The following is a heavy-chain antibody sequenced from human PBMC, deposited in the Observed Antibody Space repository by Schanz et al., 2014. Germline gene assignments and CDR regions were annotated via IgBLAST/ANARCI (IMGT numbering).Heavy chain of an antibody. Sequence: EEQLLESGGALVQPGGSLRLSCAASGFSFSNYALGWVRQPPGKGLEWISGISGFGTGAYYADSVKGRFSISRDNSKNTLYLQMDSLRAEDTAVYYCARDQYYFSSWNPFDIWGQGTMVTVSS. CDR2: ISGFGTGA. CDR1: GFSFSNYA. V-gene: IGHV3-23*01. J-gene: IGHJ3*02. CDR3: ARDQYYFSSWNPFDI. D-gene: IGHD3-10*01.